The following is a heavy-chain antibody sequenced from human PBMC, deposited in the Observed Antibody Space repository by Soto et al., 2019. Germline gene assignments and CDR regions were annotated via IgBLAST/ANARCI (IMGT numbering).Heavy chain of an antibody. CDR3: ARESGHAFDI. CDR2: ISGSGGST. D-gene: IGHD3-3*01. V-gene: IGHV3-23*01. CDR1: GFTFSSYA. Sequence: GGSLRLSCAASGFTFSSYAMSWVRQAPGKGLEWVSAISGSGGSTYYADSVKGRFTISRDNSTSTAYMEVRSLRSDDTAVYYCARESGHAFDIWGQGTMVTVSS. J-gene: IGHJ3*02.